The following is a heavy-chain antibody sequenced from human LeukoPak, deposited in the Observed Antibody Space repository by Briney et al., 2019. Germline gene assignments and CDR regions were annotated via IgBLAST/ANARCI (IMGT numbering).Heavy chain of an antibody. CDR2: MNPNSGNT. V-gene: IGHV1-8*03. CDR3: AREGSYYYYMDV. Sequence: GASLKFSSKPSGYTLTSYDINWVRQATGQGLEWMGWMNPNSGNTGYAQKFQGRVTITRNTSISTAYMELSSLRSEDTAVYYCAREGSYYYYMDVWGKGTTVTVSS. J-gene: IGHJ6*03. CDR1: GYTLTSYD.